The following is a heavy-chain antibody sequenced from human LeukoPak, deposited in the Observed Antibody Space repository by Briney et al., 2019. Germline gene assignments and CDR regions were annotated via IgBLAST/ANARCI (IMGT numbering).Heavy chain of an antibody. CDR2: ISWNSGYI. D-gene: IGHD6-19*01. Sequence: PGGSLRLSCAASGFTFEHYAMHWVRQAPGKGLEWLSIISWNSGYIGYADSVKGRFTISRDNAKKSLDLQMNSLRAEDTAFYYLAKVRGTYSSSYFFDYWGQGILVTVSS. J-gene: IGHJ4*02. CDR3: AKVRGTYSSSYFFDY. CDR1: GFTFEHYA. V-gene: IGHV3-9*01.